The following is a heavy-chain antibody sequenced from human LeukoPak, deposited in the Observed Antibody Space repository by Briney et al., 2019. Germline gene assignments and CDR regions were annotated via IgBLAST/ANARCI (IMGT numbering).Heavy chain of an antibody. J-gene: IGHJ4*02. Sequence: SETLSLTCTVSGDSISSYYCSWIPQPPGKGLEWIGYIYYSGTTNYNPSLKSRVTIAVDTSKNQFSLKLSSVTAADTAVYYCARHSSLAHFDHWGQGSLVTVSS. CDR3: ARHSSLAHFDH. V-gene: IGHV4-59*01. CDR1: GDSISSYY. CDR2: IYYSGTT.